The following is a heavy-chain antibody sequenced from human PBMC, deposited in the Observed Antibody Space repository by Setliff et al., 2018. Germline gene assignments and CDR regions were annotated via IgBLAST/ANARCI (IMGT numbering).Heavy chain of an antibody. CDR2: ISSYNDVT. J-gene: IGHJ3*01. CDR3: AISTLSICSGGSCPNAFDV. V-gene: IGHV1-18*01. CDR1: GYIFKSYG. D-gene: IGHD2-15*01. Sequence: GPPVKVSCKASGYIFKSYGISWVRQAPGQGLEWMGWISSYNDVTNYAQSFQGXXXXTTXXXXXXXXXXXXXXXXDXTAXYYCAISTLSICSGGSCPNAFDVWGQGTMVTX.